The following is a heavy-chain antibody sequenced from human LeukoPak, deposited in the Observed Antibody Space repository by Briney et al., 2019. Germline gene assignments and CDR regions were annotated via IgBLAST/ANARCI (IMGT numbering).Heavy chain of an antibody. CDR1: GFTFSSYW. CDR3: ARYPGPGSYLPSYNWFDP. V-gene: IGHV3-7*01. CDR2: IKQDGSEK. J-gene: IGHJ5*02. Sequence: GGSLRLSCAASGFTFSSYWMSWVRQAPGKGLEWVANIKQDGSEKYYVDSVKGRLTISRDNAKNSLYLQMNSLRAEDTAVYYCARYPGPGSYLPSYNWFDPWGQGTLVTVSS. D-gene: IGHD3-10*01.